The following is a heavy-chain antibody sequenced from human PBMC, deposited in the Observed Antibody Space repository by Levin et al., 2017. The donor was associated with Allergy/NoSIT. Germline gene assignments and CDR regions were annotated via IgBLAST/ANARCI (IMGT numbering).Heavy chain of an antibody. CDR3: ARALSPDAFDI. Sequence: SQTPSLTCTVSGGSISSSYWSWIRQPPGKGLEWIGYIYYSGSTNYNPSLKSRVTISVDTSKNQFSLKLSSVTAADTAVYYCARALSPDAFDIWGQGTMVTVSS. V-gene: IGHV4-59*01. CDR2: IYYSGST. CDR1: GGSISSSY. J-gene: IGHJ3*02.